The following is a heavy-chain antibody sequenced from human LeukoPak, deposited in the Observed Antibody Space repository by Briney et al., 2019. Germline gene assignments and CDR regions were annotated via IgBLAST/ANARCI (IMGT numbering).Heavy chain of an antibody. D-gene: IGHD6-19*01. Sequence: GSVKVSCKASGYTFTGYYMHWVRQAPGQGLEWMGWINPNSGGTNYAQKFQGRVAMTRDTSISTAYMELSRLRSDDTAVYYCARDSRGQWRDYYYYYYGMDVWGQGTTVTVSS. CDR3: ARDSRGQWRDYYYYYYGMDV. CDR1: GYTFTGYY. J-gene: IGHJ6*02. V-gene: IGHV1-2*02. CDR2: INPNSGGT.